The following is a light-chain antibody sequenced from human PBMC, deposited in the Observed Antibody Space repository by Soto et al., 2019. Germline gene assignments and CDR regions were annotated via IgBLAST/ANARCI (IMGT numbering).Light chain of an antibody. CDR1: QSIDTY. CDR2: AAS. J-gene: IGKJ1*01. V-gene: IGKV1-39*01. CDR3: QQSYSVPRT. Sequence: DIQMTQSPSSLSASVGDRVTITCRASQSIDTYLNWYQRKPGKAPNVLIYAASTLQSGVPTRFSGSGSGTDFTLTISSMQTEDLATYDCQQSYSVPRTVGLGTKGDIK.